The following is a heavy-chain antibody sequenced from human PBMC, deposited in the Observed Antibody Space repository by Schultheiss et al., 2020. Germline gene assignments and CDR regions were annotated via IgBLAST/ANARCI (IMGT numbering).Heavy chain of an antibody. CDR1: GGSFSGYY. V-gene: IGHV4-34*01. CDR3: ARCPQWPVGRWFDP. Sequence: SETLSLTCAVYGGSFSGYYWSWIRQPPGKGLEWIGEINHSGSTNYNPSLKSRVTISVDTSKNQFSLKLSSVTAADTAVYYCARCPQWPVGRWFDPWGQGTLVTVSS. J-gene: IGHJ5*02. D-gene: IGHD6-19*01. CDR2: INHSGST.